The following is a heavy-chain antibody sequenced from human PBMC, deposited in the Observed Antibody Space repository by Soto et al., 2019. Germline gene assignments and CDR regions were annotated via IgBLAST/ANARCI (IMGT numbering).Heavy chain of an antibody. J-gene: IGHJ6*02. CDR3: VAASDGSGSNSNVYGMDV. CDR1: GFTFSSYA. V-gene: IGHV3-23*01. CDR2: ISGSGSST. Sequence: PGGSLRLSCAAYGFTFSSYAMNWVRQAPGKGLEWVSAISGSGSSTYYADSVKGRFTISRDNSKNTLYLQMNSLRAEDTAVYYCVAASDGSGSNSNVYGMDVWGQGTTVTVSS. D-gene: IGHD3-3*01.